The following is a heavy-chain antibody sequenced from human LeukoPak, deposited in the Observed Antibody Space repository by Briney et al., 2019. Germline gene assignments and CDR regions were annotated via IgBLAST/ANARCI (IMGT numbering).Heavy chain of an antibody. Sequence: PSETLSLTCTVSGGSISRSSYYWGWIRQPPGKGLEWIGSIYYSGSTYYNPSLKSRVTISVDTSKNQFSLKLSSVTAADTAVYYCARSSPNISTGRAGRLFDPWGQGTLVTVSS. D-gene: IGHD2/OR15-2a*01. CDR1: GGSISRSSYY. CDR3: ARSSPNISTGRAGRLFDP. CDR2: IYYSGST. V-gene: IGHV4-39*01. J-gene: IGHJ5*02.